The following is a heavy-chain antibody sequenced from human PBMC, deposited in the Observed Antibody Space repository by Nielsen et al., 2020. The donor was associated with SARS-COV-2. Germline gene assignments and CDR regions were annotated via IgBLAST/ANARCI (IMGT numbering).Heavy chain of an antibody. D-gene: IGHD6-6*01. V-gene: IGHV4-39*01. CDR3: ARRIMFSTSSYYYYYMDV. CDR1: GGSISSSGHY. Sequence: SETLSLTCTVSGGSISSSGHYWVWVRQLPGKGLEFIGSSYYSGSTYYNPSLESRVTISVDTSKNQFSLNLSSVSAADTAVYYCARRIMFSTSSYYYYYMDVWGKGTTVTVSS. J-gene: IGHJ6*03. CDR2: SYYSGST.